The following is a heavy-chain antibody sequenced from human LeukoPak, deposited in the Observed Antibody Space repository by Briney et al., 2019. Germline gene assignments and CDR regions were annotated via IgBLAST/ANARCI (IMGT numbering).Heavy chain of an antibody. J-gene: IGHJ6*03. CDR1: GGSISSYY. Sequence: PSETLSLTCTVSGGSISSYYWSWIRQPPGKGLEWIGYIYTSGSTNYNPSLKSRVTMSVDTSKNQFSLKLSSVTAADTAVYYCAKTPAHRYYYMDVWGKGTTVTVSS. CDR3: AKTPAHRYYYMDV. CDR2: IYTSGST. V-gene: IGHV4-4*09.